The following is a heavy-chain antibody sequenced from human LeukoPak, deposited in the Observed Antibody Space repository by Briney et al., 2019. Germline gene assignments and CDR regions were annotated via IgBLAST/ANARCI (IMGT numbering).Heavy chain of an antibody. V-gene: IGHV4-59*02. CDR1: GDSVSSLY. CDR2: VYYTGTP. J-gene: IGHJ4*02. D-gene: IGHD4-11*01. Sequence: PSETLSLTCTVSGDSVSSLYWSWIRQPPGKGLEWIAYVYYTGTPNYNPSLKSRVTISIDTSKNQFSLKLISVTAADTAVYYCARYSNHVDYFDSWGQGTLVTVSS. CDR3: ARYSNHVDYFDS.